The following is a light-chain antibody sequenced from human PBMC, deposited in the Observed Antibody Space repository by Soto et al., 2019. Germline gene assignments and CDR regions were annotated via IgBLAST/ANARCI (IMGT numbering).Light chain of an antibody. CDR3: LQDYTYPRT. J-gene: IGKJ1*01. CDR1: QGIRSE. Sequence: AILVTQSPSSLSASVGDRVTITCRASQGIRSELAWYQKKSGKAPELLIYAASNLQSGVPSRFSGSGYGSEFTLTISSLQPEDFASYYCLQDYTYPRTFGQGTTVEI. CDR2: AAS. V-gene: IGKV1-6*01.